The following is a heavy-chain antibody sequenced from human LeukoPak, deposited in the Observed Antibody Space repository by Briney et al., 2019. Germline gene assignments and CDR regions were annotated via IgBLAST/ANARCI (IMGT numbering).Heavy chain of an antibody. CDR1: GYTFTNYA. D-gene: IGHD6-13*01. V-gene: IGHV1-18*01. J-gene: IGHJ4*02. Sequence: ASVKVSCKASGYTFTNYAFTWVRQAPGQGLVWMGWISAYNGFTKYAENLQGRVTLTTDTSTSTAYMELRSLRSDDTAVYYCARDPGYSSSLYCDSWGQGTLVTVSS. CDR2: ISAYNGFT. CDR3: ARDPGYSSSLYCDS.